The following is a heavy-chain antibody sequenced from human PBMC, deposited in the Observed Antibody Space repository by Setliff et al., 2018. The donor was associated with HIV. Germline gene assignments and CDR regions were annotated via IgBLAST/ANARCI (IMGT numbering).Heavy chain of an antibody. V-gene: IGHV1-69*08. CDR3: ATMSRSSRNWAIFDY. CDR1: GGSFDMHT. CDR2: IIPIIDTT. D-gene: IGHD6-13*01. J-gene: IGHJ4*02. Sequence: GASVKVSCKTSGGSFDMHTISWVRQAPGQGLEFVGRIIPIIDTTNYAQKFQGRVTITADKSANTTYMELRSLRSEDTAIYSCATMSRSSRNWAIFDYWGQGVLVTVSS.